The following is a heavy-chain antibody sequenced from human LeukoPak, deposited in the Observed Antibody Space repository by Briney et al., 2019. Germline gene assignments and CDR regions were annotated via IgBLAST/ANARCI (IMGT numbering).Heavy chain of an antibody. V-gene: IGHV4-34*01. CDR2: INHSGST. J-gene: IGHJ4*02. Sequence: KPSETLSLTCAVYGGSFSGYYWSWIRQPPGKGLEWIGEINHSGSTNYNPSLKSRVTISVDTSKNQFSLKLSSVTAADTAVYYCARRSGTVDYWGQGTLVTVSS. D-gene: IGHD6-13*01. CDR1: GGSFSGYY. CDR3: ARRSGTVDY.